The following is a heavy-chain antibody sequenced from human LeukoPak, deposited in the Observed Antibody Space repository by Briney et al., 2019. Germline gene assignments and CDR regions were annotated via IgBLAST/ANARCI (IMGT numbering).Heavy chain of an antibody. CDR1: GGSISSSSYY. Sequence: SETLSLTCTVSGGSISSSSYYWGWIRQPPGKGLEWIGSIYYSGSTYYNPSLKSRVTISVDTSKNQFSLKLSSVTAADTAVYYWARDLYGGNSADYWGQGTLVTVSS. D-gene: IGHD4-23*01. V-gene: IGHV4-39*07. CDR2: IYYSGST. CDR3: ARDLYGGNSADY. J-gene: IGHJ4*02.